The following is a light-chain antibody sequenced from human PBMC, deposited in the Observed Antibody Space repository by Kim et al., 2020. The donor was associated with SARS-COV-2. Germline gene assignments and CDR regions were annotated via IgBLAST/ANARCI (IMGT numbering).Light chain of an antibody. CDR1: QSISRY. CDR2: GAT. Sequence: DIQMTQSPSSLSASVGARVTITCRASQSISRYLNWYQQKPGKAPKLLMYGATSLQSGVPSRFSAGGSGTDFTLTISSLQPEDFATYYCQQSYSTPYTFGRGIKLVI. J-gene: IGKJ2*01. V-gene: IGKV1-39*01. CDR3: QQSYSTPYT.